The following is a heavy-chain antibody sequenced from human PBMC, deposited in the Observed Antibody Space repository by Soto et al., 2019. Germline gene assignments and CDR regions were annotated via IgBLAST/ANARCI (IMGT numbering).Heavy chain of an antibody. V-gene: IGHV1-18*01. D-gene: IGHD1-26*01. Sequence: QVQLVQSGGEVKKPGASVKVSCKASGYTFTSCGISWVRQAPAQGLEWMGRISDYNGNTNYAQKLQVRGTMTTDTSTSTDYMELRSLRADDTAVYYCARVVGALGHWFEPWGQGILVTVSS. CDR3: ARVVGALGHWFEP. J-gene: IGHJ5*02. CDR2: ISDYNGNT. CDR1: GYTFTSCG.